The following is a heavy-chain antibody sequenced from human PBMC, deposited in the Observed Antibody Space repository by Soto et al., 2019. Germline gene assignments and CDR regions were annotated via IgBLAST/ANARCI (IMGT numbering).Heavy chain of an antibody. CDR3: ARCPTSYYDSSGYYIYAHFDY. CDR1: GYTFTSYY. Sequence: GASVKVSCKASGYTFTSYYMHWVRQAPGQGLEWMGIINPSGGSTSYAQKFQGRVTMTRDTSTSTVHMELSSLRSEDTAVYYCARCPTSYYDSSGYYIYAHFDYWGQGTLVTVSS. CDR2: INPSGGST. V-gene: IGHV1-46*01. J-gene: IGHJ4*02. D-gene: IGHD3-22*01.